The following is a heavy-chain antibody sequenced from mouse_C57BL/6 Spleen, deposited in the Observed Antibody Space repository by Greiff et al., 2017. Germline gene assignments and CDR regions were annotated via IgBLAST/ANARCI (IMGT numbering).Heavy chain of an antibody. CDR3: ASGITTVVAPPNAMDD. J-gene: IGHJ4*01. Sequence: QVQLQQPGAELVKPGASVKLSCKASGYTFTSYWMQWVKQRPGQGLEWIGEIDPSDSYTNYNPQFKGKATLTVDPSSSTAYMQLSSLTSEDSAVYYCASGITTVVAPPNAMDDWGQGTSVTVSS. D-gene: IGHD1-1*01. CDR1: GYTFTSYW. CDR2: IDPSDSYT. V-gene: IGHV1-50*01.